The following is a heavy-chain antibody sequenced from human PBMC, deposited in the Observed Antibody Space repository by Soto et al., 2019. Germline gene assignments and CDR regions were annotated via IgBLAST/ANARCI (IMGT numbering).Heavy chain of an antibody. CDR3: ATTQPVTTLGY. CDR2: IYSGGTT. V-gene: IGHV3-53*01. Sequence: GGSLRLSCGASGFTVSNNYMSWVRQAQGKGLECVSIIYSGGTTYYEDSVRGRFTISRDHDKTTLYLQMNSLRADDPAVYFCATTQPVTTLGYWGQGT. CDR1: GFTVSNNY. J-gene: IGHJ4*02. D-gene: IGHD4-17*01.